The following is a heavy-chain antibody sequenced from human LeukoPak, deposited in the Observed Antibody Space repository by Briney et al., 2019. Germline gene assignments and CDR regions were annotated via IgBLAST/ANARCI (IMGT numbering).Heavy chain of an antibody. CDR2: IYPGDSDT. V-gene: IGHV5-51*01. CDR1: GYSFTSYW. D-gene: IGHD2-2*02. CDR3: ARRVYCSSTSCYTRGAFDI. J-gene: IGHJ3*02. Sequence: GESLKISCKGSGYSFTSYWIGWVRQMPGKGLESMGIIYPGDSDTRYSPSFQGQVTISADKSISTAYLQWSSLKASDTAMYYCARRVYCSSTSCYTRGAFDIWGQGTMLTVSS.